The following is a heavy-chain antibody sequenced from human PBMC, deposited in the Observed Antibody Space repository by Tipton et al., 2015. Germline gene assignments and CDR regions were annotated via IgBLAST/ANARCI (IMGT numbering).Heavy chain of an antibody. CDR3: AKSHGSGSYYNPHDAFDI. V-gene: IGHV3-30*18. Sequence: SLRLSCAASGFTFSSYGMHWVRQAPGKGLEWVAVISYDGGNKYYADSVKGRFTISRDNAKKSLYLQMNSLRAEDTALYYCAKSHGSGSYYNPHDAFDIWGQGTMVTVSS. CDR1: GFTFSSYG. CDR2: ISYDGGNK. J-gene: IGHJ3*02. D-gene: IGHD3-10*01.